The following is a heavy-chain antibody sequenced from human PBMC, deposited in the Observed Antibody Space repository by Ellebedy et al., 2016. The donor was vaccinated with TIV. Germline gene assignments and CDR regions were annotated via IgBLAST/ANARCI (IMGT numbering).Heavy chain of an antibody. Sequence: SETLSLXXAVYGGSFSEYHWTWIRQFPGKGLEWIGEINHSGSSNYNPSLKCRVTISVDTSKNQFSLKVTSVTAADTAVYFCARRGYGPGRYNWFDPWGQGTLVTVSS. V-gene: IGHV4-34*01. CDR3: ARRGYGPGRYNWFDP. CDR2: INHSGSS. CDR1: GGSFSEYH. J-gene: IGHJ5*02. D-gene: IGHD3-10*01.